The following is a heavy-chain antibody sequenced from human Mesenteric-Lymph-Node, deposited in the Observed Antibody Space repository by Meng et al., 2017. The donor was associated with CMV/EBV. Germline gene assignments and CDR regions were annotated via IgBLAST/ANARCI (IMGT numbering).Heavy chain of an antibody. V-gene: IGHV3-30-3*01. CDR3: AREHDSSSTPFLGAFDT. CDR2: ISYDGSNK. CDR1: GFTFSSYA. J-gene: IGHJ3*02. Sequence: GESLKISCAASGFTFSSYAMHWVRQAPGKGLEWVAVISYDGSNKYYADSVKGRFTISRDNSKNTLYLQMNSLRAEDTAVYYCAREHDSSSTPFLGAFDTWGQGTMVTVSS. D-gene: IGHD6-13*01.